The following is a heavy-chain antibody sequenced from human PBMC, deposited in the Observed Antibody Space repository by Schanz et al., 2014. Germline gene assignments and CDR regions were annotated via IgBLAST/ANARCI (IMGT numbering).Heavy chain of an antibody. J-gene: IGHJ4*02. V-gene: IGHV3-NL1*01. CDR3: VKDLRQDGFNDFDY. D-gene: IGHD3-3*01. CDR2: VLASGLST. Sequence: QVQLVESGGGVVQPGRSLRLSCAASGFTFSSYGMHWVRQAPGKGLEWVAEVLASGLSTEYADSVKGRFTIYRDNSKNTVYLQMNSRRADDTALYYCVKDLRQDGFNDFDYWGQGTLVTVSS. CDR1: GFTFSSYG.